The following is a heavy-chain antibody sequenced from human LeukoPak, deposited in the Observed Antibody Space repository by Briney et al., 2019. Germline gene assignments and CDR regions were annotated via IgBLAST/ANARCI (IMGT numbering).Heavy chain of an antibody. V-gene: IGHV4-38-2*01. D-gene: IGHD6-13*01. CDR1: GYSISSGYY. Sequence: TSETLSLTCAVFGYSISSGYYWGWIRQPPGKGLEWIGSIYHSGSTYYNPSLKSRVTISVDTSKNQFSLKLSSVTAAGTAVYYCARHAPGYSSSWYPLGAFDIWGQGTMVTVSS. J-gene: IGHJ3*02. CDR3: ARHAPGYSSSWYPLGAFDI. CDR2: IYHSGST.